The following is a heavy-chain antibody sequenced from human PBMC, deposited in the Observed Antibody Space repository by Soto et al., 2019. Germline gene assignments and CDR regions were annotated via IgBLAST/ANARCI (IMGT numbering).Heavy chain of an antibody. CDR1: GYSFTSYW. CDR2: IDPSDSYT. V-gene: IGHV5-10-1*01. J-gene: IGHJ5*02. D-gene: IGHD3-3*01. Sequence: GESLKISCKGSGYSFTSYWISWVRQMPGKGLEWMGRIDPSDSYTNYSPSFQGHVTISADKSISTAYLQWSSLEASDTAMYYCARHTIFGVVIPRVRFDPWGQGTLVTSPQ. CDR3: ARHTIFGVVIPRVRFDP.